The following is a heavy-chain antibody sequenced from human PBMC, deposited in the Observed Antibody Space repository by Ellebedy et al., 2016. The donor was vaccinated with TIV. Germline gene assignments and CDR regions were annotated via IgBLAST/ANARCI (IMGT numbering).Heavy chain of an antibody. CDR2: INPNSGGT. D-gene: IGHD1-20*01. Sequence: ASVKVSXXASGYTFTGYYMHWVRQAPGQGLEWMGWINPNSGGTNYAQKFQGRVTMTRDTSISTAYMELSRLRSDDTAVYYCAREGITGTLSPAFDIWGQGTMVTVSS. J-gene: IGHJ3*02. V-gene: IGHV1-2*02. CDR1: GYTFTGYY. CDR3: AREGITGTLSPAFDI.